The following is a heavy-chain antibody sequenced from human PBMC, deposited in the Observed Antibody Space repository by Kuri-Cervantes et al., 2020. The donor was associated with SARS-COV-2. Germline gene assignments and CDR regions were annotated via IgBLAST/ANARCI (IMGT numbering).Heavy chain of an antibody. J-gene: IGHJ6*03. CDR3: AKKGVGSSTSTVYYYYYMDV. V-gene: IGHV3-23*01. D-gene: IGHD2-2*01. Sequence: GGSLRLSCAASGFTFSSYAMSWVRQAPGKGLEWVSAISGSGGSTYYADSVKGRFTTSRDNSKNTLYLQMNSLRAEDTAVYYCAKKGVGSSTSTVYYYYYMDVWGKGTTVTVSS. CDR1: GFTFSSYA. CDR2: ISGSGGST.